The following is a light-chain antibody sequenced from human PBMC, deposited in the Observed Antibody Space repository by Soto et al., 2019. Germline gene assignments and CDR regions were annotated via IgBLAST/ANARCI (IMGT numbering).Light chain of an antibody. CDR3: AAWDDSLSGPNVV. CDR2: RNN. V-gene: IGLV1-47*01. Sequence: QSVLSQPPSASGTPGQRVTISCSGSSSNFGSNYVYWYQQLPGTAPNLLIYRNNQRPSGVPDRFSGSKSGTSASLAISGLRSEDEADYYCAAWDDSLSGPNVVFGGGTKLTVL. J-gene: IGLJ2*01. CDR1: SSNFGSNY.